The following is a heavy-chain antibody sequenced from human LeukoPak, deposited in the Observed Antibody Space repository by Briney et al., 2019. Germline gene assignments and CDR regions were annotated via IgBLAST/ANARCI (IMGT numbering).Heavy chain of an antibody. J-gene: IGHJ4*02. V-gene: IGHV3-53*01. CDR3: AKDPRYCSGGSCYSAFDY. D-gene: IGHD2-15*01. CDR1: GFTVSSNY. CDR2: IYSGGST. Sequence: GGSLRLSCAASGFTVSSNYMSWVRQAPGKGLEWVSVIYSGGSTYYADSVKGRFTISRDNSKNTLYLQMNGLRAEDTAVYYCAKDPRYCSGGSCYSAFDYWGQGTLVTVSS.